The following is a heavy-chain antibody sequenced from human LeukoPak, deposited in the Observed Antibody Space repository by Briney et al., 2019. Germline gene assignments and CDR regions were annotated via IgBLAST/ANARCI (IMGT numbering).Heavy chain of an antibody. Sequence: PSETLSLTCAVSGYSISSGYYWGWIRQPPGKGLEWIGSIYHSGSTYYNPSLKSRVTILVDTSKNQFSLKLSSVAAADTAVYYCARHPLNLYFDYWGRGTLVTVSS. CDR2: IYHSGST. CDR3: ARHPLNLYFDY. J-gene: IGHJ4*02. CDR1: GYSISSGYY. V-gene: IGHV4-38-2*01.